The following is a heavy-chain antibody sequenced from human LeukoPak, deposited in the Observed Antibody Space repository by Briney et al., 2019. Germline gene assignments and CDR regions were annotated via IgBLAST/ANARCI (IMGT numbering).Heavy chain of an antibody. J-gene: IGHJ4*02. Sequence: GASVKVSCKASGYTFTSYDISWVRQAPGQGLEWMGRIIPILGIANYAQKFQGRVTITADKSTSTAYMELSSLRSEDTAVYYCAFTSSGYDSVYWGQGTLVTVSS. D-gene: IGHD5-12*01. CDR1: GYTFTSYD. CDR2: IIPILGIA. V-gene: IGHV1-69*04. CDR3: AFTSSGYDSVY.